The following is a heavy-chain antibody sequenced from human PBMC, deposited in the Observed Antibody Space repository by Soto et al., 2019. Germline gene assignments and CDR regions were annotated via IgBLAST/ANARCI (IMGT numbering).Heavy chain of an antibody. CDR1: GYTVTSYD. V-gene: IGHV1-46*01. Sequence: ASVKVSCKASGYTVTSYDMHWVRQAPGQGLEWMGRINPKNGSTTYAQKFQGRVTMTRDTSTSTVYMELSSLSSDDTAVYYCARAGIAYCTSTTCYLYYHVMEVWGQGTTVNVS. D-gene: IGHD2-2*01. J-gene: IGHJ6*02. CDR3: ARAGIAYCTSTTCYLYYHVMEV. CDR2: INPKNGST.